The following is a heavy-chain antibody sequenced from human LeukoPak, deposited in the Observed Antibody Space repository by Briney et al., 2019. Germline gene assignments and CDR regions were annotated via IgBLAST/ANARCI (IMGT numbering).Heavy chain of an antibody. V-gene: IGHV3-21*03. CDR2: ISSSSSYI. J-gene: IGHJ4*02. Sequence: GGSLRLSCAASGLTFSSYSMNWVRQAPGKGLEWVSSISSSSSYIYYADSVKGRFTISRDNAKNSLYLQMNSLRAEETAGYYCATNYYGHYYFDYWGQGTLVTVSS. CDR1: GLTFSSYS. D-gene: IGHD3-22*01. CDR3: ATNYYGHYYFDY.